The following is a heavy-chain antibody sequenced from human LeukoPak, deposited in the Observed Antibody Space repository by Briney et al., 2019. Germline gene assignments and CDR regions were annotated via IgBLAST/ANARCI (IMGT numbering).Heavy chain of an antibody. J-gene: IGHJ6*03. V-gene: IGHV3-64*02. D-gene: IGHD3-10*01. CDR3: ARGVTGIYYYYYMDV. CDR2: TSTDGGDT. CDR1: GFIFSDYP. Sequence: GGSLRLSRVGSGFIFSDYPIHWVRQAPGKGLEHVSATSTDGGDTYYADSVKGRFIISRDDSKNTLFLQMGSLRPDDTAVYYCARGVTGIYYYYYMDVWGKGTTVTVSS.